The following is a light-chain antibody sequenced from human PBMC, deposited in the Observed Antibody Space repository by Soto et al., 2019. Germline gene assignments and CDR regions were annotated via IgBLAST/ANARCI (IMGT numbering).Light chain of an antibody. J-gene: IGKJ5*01. V-gene: IGKV3-15*01. CDR1: QSVSNN. Sequence: EILFTQSPGTLSLSPGERATLSCRASQSVSNNYLAWYQQKHGQPPRILISDASTRDTGIPARFSGSGSGTEFTLTISRLQSEDFSVYYCQQYNNWPITFGQGTRLEIK. CDR3: QQYNNWPIT. CDR2: DAS.